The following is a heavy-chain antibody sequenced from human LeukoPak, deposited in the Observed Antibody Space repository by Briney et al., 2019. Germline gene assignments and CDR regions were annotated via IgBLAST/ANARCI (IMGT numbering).Heavy chain of an antibody. Sequence: GGSLRLSCAASGFTFSSYWMHWVRQAPGKGLVWVSRINSDGSSTSYADSVKGRFTISRDNAKNTLYLQMNSLRAEDTAVYYCARSPAHWDYYYGMDVWGQGPRSPSP. CDR3: ARSPAHWDYYYGMDV. J-gene: IGHJ6*02. CDR1: GFTFSSYW. D-gene: IGHD7-27*01. V-gene: IGHV3-74*01. CDR2: INSDGSST.